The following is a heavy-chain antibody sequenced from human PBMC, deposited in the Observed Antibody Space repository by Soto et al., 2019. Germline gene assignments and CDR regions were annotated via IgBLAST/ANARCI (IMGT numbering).Heavy chain of an antibody. CDR3: ARGHYYYGMDV. CDR1: NGSVSSGTYS. CDR2: IYYSGTT. Sequence: SETLSLTCTVSNGSVSSGTYSWSWVRQPPGKGLEWIGYIYYSGTTYYTPSLKSRLTMSMDRANDHFSLNLTSVTAADTAVYFCARGHYYYGMDVWGQGITVTVYS. V-gene: IGHV4-30-2*01. J-gene: IGHJ6*02.